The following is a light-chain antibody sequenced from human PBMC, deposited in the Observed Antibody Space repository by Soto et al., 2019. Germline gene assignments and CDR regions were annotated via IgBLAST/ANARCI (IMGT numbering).Light chain of an antibody. CDR1: SSDVGGYNY. J-gene: IGLJ1*01. V-gene: IGLV2-14*01. CDR2: EVS. Sequence: QSALTQPASVSGSPGQSITISCTGTSSDVGGYNYVSWYQQHPGIAPKLMIYEVSSRPSGVSNRFSGSKSGNTASLTISGLQAEDEADYYCSSYTSTSTLYVFGSGTKLTVL. CDR3: SSYTSTSTLYV.